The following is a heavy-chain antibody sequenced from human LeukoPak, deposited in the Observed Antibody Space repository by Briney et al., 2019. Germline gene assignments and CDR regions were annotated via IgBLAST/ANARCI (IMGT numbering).Heavy chain of an antibody. CDR1: GFTFRSYW. V-gene: IGHV3-7*01. J-gene: IGHJ3*01. Sequence: GGSLRLSCAVSGFTFRSYWMSWVRQAPGKGLEWVANIKQDGSEKYYVDSVKGRFTISRDNAENSLYLQMNSLRAEDTAVYYCARGYFDWLYWGQGTMVTVSS. CDR2: IKQDGSEK. D-gene: IGHD3-9*01. CDR3: ARGYFDWLY.